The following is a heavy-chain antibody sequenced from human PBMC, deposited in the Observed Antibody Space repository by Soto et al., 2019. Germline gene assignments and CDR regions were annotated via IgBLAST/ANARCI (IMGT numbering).Heavy chain of an antibody. J-gene: IGHJ4*02. CDR2: ISSRTGSSK. V-gene: IGHV3-21*01. D-gene: IGHD2-8*01. CDR1: GFTLTSYG. CDR3: ARKGVSNLDY. Sequence: GGSLRLSCAASGFTLTSYGMNWVRQAPGKGLEWVLFISSRTGSSKDYADSVRGRFTVSRDNAKNSVYLQMNSLRVEDTAVYYCARKGVSNLDYWGQGTLVTVSS.